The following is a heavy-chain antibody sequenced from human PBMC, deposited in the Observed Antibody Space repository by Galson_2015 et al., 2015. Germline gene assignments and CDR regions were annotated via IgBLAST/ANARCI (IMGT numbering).Heavy chain of an antibody. CDR2: ISNGGCTI. V-gene: IGHV3-48*02. CDR1: GFTFRDYS. D-gene: IGHD3-3*01. CDR3: ARDGPGVLRFLDV. J-gene: IGHJ6*04. Sequence: SLRFSCAASGFTFRDYSMNWVRQAPGKGLEWISYISNGGCTIYYADSVKGRFTISRDNAKNSLYLQMNSLRDEDTAVYYCARDGPGVLRFLDVWGKGTTVTVSS.